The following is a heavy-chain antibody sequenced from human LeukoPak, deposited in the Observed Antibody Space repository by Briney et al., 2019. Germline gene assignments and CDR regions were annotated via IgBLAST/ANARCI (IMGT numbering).Heavy chain of an antibody. V-gene: IGHV3-66*02. J-gene: IGHJ5*02. CDR2: TYTDTSA. Sequence: GGSLRLSCAASGFTVSNNHMSWVRQAPGKGLEWVSLTYTDTSAYYADSVKGRFTISRDNSKNILNLQMNSLRVEDTAVYYCARESWGPVGPWGQGTLVTVSP. CDR3: ARESWGPVGP. CDR1: GFTVSNNH. D-gene: IGHD3-16*01.